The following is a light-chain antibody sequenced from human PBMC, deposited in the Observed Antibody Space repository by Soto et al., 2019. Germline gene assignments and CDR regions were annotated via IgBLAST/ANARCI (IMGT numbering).Light chain of an antibody. V-gene: IGKV1-9*01. CDR3: QQVNGYPHT. Sequence: DIQLTQSPSFLSASVGDRVTITCRASQGINRNLAWYQQKPGKAPKFLIYGATTLQSAVPSRFSGSGSGTVFTLIISRLQPEYFATYYCQQVNGYPHTFGQGTKLEI. CDR1: QGINRN. CDR2: GAT. J-gene: IGKJ2*01.